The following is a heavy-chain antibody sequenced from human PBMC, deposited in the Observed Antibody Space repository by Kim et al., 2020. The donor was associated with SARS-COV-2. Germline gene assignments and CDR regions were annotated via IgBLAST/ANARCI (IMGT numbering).Heavy chain of an antibody. D-gene: IGHD3-10*01. CDR3: TRSDYYDSGSYYNFYY. J-gene: IGHJ4*02. V-gene: IGHV3-21*01. CDR1: GFTFSTYS. Sequence: GGSLRLSCAASGFTFSTYSMNWVRQAPGKGLEWVPSISRSSDYIYYPDSLRGRFIISRDNAQNSLYLQMNNLRAEDTAVYFCTRSDYYDSGSYYNFYYWGQGTLVTVSS. CDR2: ISRSSDYI.